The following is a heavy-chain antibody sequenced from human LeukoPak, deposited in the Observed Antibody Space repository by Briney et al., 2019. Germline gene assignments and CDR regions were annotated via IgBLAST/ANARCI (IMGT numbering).Heavy chain of an antibody. CDR2: IRDTGNT. D-gene: IGHD2-15*01. V-gene: IGHV3-23*01. CDR1: GFTFSSYS. Sequence: PGGSLRLSCAASGFTFSSYSMNWVRQTPGKALEWVSAIRDTGNTYHADSVKGRFTISRDSSKNTLFLQMNRLRPEDAAVYYCAKAPVTTCRGAFCYPFDYWGLGTLVTVSS. CDR3: AKAPVTTCRGAFCYPFDY. J-gene: IGHJ4*02.